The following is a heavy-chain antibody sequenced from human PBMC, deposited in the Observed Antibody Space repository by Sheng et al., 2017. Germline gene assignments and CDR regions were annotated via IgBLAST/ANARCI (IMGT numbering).Heavy chain of an antibody. CDR3: ARGTPNWGSSDAFDI. CDR2: IYHSGST. CDR1: GGSISSGGYS. D-gene: IGHD7-27*01. J-gene: IGHJ3*02. V-gene: IGHV4-30-2*01. Sequence: QLQLQESGSGLVKPSQTLSLTCAVSGGSISSGGYSWSWIRQPPGKGLEWIGYIYHSGSTYYNPSLKSRVTISVDRSKNQFSLKLSSVTAADTAVYYCARGTPNWGSSDAFDIWGQGTMVTVSS.